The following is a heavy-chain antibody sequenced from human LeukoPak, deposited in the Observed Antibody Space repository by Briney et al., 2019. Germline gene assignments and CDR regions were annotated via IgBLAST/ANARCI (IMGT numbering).Heavy chain of an antibody. V-gene: IGHV3-7*01. CDR3: AKESRNYDSSGYYHDFDY. CDR1: GFSFSTYW. J-gene: IGHJ4*02. D-gene: IGHD3-22*01. Sequence: GGSLRLSCAASGFSFSTYWMAWVRQAPGKGLEWVGNIHKDGRVIFYAASVKGRFTISRDNSKNTLYLQMNSLRAEDTAVYYCAKESRNYDSSGYYHDFDYWGQGTLVTVSS. CDR2: IHKDGRVI.